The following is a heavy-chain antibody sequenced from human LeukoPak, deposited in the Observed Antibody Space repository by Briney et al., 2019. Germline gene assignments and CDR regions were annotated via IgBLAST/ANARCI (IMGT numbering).Heavy chain of an antibody. D-gene: IGHD4-17*01. CDR3: ARGETTTALDY. Sequence: SETLSLTCAVYGGSFSGYYWSWIRQPPGKGLEWIGEINHSGSTNYNPFLQSRVTISVDTSKNQLSLKLSSVAAADTAVYYCARGETTTALDYWGQGTLVTVSS. CDR1: GGSFSGYY. CDR2: INHSGST. V-gene: IGHV4-34*01. J-gene: IGHJ4*02.